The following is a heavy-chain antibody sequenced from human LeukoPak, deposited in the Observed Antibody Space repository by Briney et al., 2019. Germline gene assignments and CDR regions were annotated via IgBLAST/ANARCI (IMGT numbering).Heavy chain of an antibody. CDR3: ARGAPGY. Sequence: SETLSLTCTVSGDSISSSSYYWGWIRQPPGKGLEWIGEINHSGSTNYNPSLKSRVTISVDTSKNQFSLKLSSVTAADTAVYYCARGAPGYWGQGTLVTVSS. V-gene: IGHV4-39*07. J-gene: IGHJ4*02. CDR2: INHSGST. CDR1: GDSISSSSYY.